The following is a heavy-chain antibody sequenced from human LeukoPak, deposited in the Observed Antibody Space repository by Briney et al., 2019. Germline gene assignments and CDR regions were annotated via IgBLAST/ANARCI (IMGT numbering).Heavy chain of an antibody. CDR2: IIPILGIA. V-gene: IGHV1-69*04. CDR1: GGTFSSYA. D-gene: IGHD3-22*01. J-gene: IGHJ4*02. Sequence: GASVRVSCKASGGTFSSYAISWVRQAPGQGLEWMGRIIPILGIANYAQKFQGRVTITADKSTSTAYMELSSLRSDDTAEYYCARASTQYDSSGYYADYWGQGTLVTVSS. CDR3: ARASTQYDSSGYYADY.